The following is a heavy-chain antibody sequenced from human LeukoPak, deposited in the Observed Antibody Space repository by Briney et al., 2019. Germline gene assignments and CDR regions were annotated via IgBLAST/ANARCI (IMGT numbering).Heavy chain of an antibody. J-gene: IGHJ4*02. CDR2: IYYSGST. CDR1: GGSISSYF. D-gene: IGHD6-19*01. V-gene: IGHV4-59*01. Sequence: SKTLSLTCTVSGGSISSYFWSWIRQPPGKGLEWIGYIYYSGSTNYNPSLKSRVTISVDTSNNQFSLKLTSVTAADTAVYYCARETNNNGWLRFYDYWGQGTLVTVSS. CDR3: ARETNNNGWLRFYDY.